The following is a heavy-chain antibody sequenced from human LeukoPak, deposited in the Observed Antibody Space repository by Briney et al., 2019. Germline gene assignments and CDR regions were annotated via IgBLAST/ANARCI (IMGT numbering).Heavy chain of an antibody. CDR3: AKDFYYDILNGRPYPRGLDP. CDR2: VTGSGGRT. CDR1: GFTFSTYS. V-gene: IGHV3-23*01. D-gene: IGHD3-9*01. Sequence: PGGSLRLSCAASGFTFSTYSMNWVRQAPGKGLEWVSAVTGSGGRTYYTDSVRGRFTISRDNSKNTVYLQMNSLRAEDTAIYYCAKDFYYDILNGRPYPRGLDPWGQGTLVTVSS. J-gene: IGHJ5*02.